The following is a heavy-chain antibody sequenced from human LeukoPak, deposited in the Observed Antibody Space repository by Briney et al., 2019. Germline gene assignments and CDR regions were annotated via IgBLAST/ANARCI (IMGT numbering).Heavy chain of an antibody. J-gene: IGHJ4*02. V-gene: IGHV1-18*01. D-gene: IGHD2-2*01. CDR2: ISAYNGNI. CDR3: ARGRYCSSTSCSPSFYFDF. Sequence: ASVKVSCKASGYTFTNYDISWVRQAPGQGLEWMGWISAYNGNINYAQNFQGRVTMTTDTSTGTAYMELRSLRSDDTAVYYCARGRYCSSTSCSPSFYFDFWGQGTLVTVSS. CDR1: GYTFTNYD.